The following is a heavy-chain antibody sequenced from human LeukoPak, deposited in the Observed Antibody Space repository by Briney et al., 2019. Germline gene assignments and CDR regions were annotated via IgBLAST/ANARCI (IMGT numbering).Heavy chain of an antibody. CDR1: GFTFSSYA. CDR3: ARDRSGITMVGGIIFGFWFDP. J-gene: IGHJ5*02. V-gene: IGHV3-30*04. Sequence: GGSLRLSCAASGFTFSSYAMHWVRQAPGKGLEWVAVISHDGSNKYYADSVKGRFTISRDNSKNTLSLQMNSLRAEDTAVYYCARDRSGITMVGGIIFGFWFDPWGQGTLVTVSS. CDR2: ISHDGSNK. D-gene: IGHD3-10*01.